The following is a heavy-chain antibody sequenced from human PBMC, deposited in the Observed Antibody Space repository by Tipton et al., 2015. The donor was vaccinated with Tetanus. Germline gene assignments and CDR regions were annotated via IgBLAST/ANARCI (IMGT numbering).Heavy chain of an antibody. V-gene: IGHV1-2*02. J-gene: IGHJ4*02. CDR1: GYTFSGFY. D-gene: IGHD3-10*01. CDR3: ARGQFGVDY. CDR2: INPSSGGT. Sequence: QSGAEVKKPGASVKVSCKPSGYTFSGFYMHWVRQAPGQGLEWMGWINPSSGGTNYAQKFQGRVTMTRDTSASTAYMELSSLRSEDTAVYYCARGQFGVDYWGQGTLVTVSS.